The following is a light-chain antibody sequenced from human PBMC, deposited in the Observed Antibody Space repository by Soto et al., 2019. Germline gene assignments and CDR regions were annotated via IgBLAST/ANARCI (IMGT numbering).Light chain of an antibody. CDR3: QQYHTYPPT. V-gene: IGKV1-5*03. J-gene: IGKJ4*01. CDR1: QSVSSG. CDR2: KAS. Sequence: DIQMTQSPSTLSASVGDRVTITCRASQSVSSGLAWYQHKPGQAPNLLIYKASSLESGVPSRFSGSASGTEFTLTISSLQPDDFATYFCQQYHTYPPTFGGGTKVGIK.